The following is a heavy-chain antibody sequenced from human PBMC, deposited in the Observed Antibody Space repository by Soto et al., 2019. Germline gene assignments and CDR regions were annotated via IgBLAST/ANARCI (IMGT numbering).Heavy chain of an antibody. V-gene: IGHV3-30*04. CDR2: ISYDGSNK. D-gene: IGHD5-12*01. CDR1: GFTFSSYA. Sequence: GGSLRLSCAASGFTFSSYAMHWVRQAPGKGLEWVAVISYDGSNKYYADSVKGRFTISRDNSKNTLYLQMNSLRAEDTAVYYCARDQVALGAFDIWGQGTMVTVSS. CDR3: ARDQVALGAFDI. J-gene: IGHJ3*02.